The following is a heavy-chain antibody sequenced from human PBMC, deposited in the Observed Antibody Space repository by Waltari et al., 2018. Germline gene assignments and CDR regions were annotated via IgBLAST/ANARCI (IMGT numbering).Heavy chain of an antibody. Sequence: EVQLVESGGGLVKPGGSLRLSCAASGFTFSSYSMNWVRQAPGKGLEWVSSISSSSSYIYYADSVKGRFTISRDNAKNSLYLQMNSLRAEDTAVYYCARDRSSSSRRGDAFDIWGQGTMVTVSS. CDR3: ARDRSSSSRRGDAFDI. J-gene: IGHJ3*02. V-gene: IGHV3-21*01. CDR1: GFTFSSYS. D-gene: IGHD6-6*01. CDR2: ISSSSSYI.